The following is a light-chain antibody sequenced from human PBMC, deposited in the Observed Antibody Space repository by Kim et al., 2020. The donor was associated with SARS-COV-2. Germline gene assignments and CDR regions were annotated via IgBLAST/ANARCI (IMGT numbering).Light chain of an antibody. CDR1: QSVSDN. J-gene: IGKJ1*01. CDR2: RTS. Sequence: EIVMTQSPATLSVSPGETATPSCRASQSVSDNLAWYQQKPGQAPRLLIYRTSTRATGIPARFSGSGSGTEFTLTISSLQSEDFAVYYCQQSNHWPPWTFGQGTKVEIK. CDR3: QQSNHWPPWT. V-gene: IGKV3-15*01.